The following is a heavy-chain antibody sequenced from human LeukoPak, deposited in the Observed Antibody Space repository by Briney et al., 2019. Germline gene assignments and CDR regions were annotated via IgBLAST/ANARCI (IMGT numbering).Heavy chain of an antibody. CDR1: GFTFTNYT. CDR3: AREDIVATMTFDY. D-gene: IGHD5-12*01. V-gene: IGHV3-21*01. J-gene: IGHJ4*02. CDR2: TSSSSSYL. Sequence: GGSLRLSCAASGFTFTNYTMNWVRQAPGKGLEWVSSTSSSSSYLYYADSVKGRFTISRDNAKSSLYLQMNSLRAEDTAVFYCAREDIVATMTFDYWGQGILVTVSS.